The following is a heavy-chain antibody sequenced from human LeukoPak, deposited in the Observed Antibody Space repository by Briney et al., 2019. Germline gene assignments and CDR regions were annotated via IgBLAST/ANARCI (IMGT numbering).Heavy chain of an antibody. CDR3: ARKDTAMAPSGYYGMDV. D-gene: IGHD5-18*01. CDR2: IIPIFGTA. Sequence: GASVNVSCKASGGTFSIYAISWVRQAPGQGLEWMGGIIPIFGTANYAQKFQGRVTITADESTSTAYMELSSLRSEDTAVYYCARKDTAMAPSGYYGMDVWGQGTTVTVSS. CDR1: GGTFSIYA. J-gene: IGHJ6*02. V-gene: IGHV1-69*13.